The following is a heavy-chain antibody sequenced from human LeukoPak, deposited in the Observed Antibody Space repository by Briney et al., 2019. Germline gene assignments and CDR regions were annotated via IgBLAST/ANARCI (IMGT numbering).Heavy chain of an antibody. Sequence: SVKVSCKASGGTFSSYAISWVRQAPGQGLEWKGGIIPIFGTANYAQKFQGRVTITADKSTSTAHMELSSLRSEDTAVYYCARDARYCGSTSCDGWYRAFDIWGQGTMVTVSS. CDR3: ARDARYCGSTSCDGWYRAFDI. D-gene: IGHD2-2*01. CDR2: IIPIFGTA. V-gene: IGHV1-69*06. J-gene: IGHJ3*02. CDR1: GGTFSSYA.